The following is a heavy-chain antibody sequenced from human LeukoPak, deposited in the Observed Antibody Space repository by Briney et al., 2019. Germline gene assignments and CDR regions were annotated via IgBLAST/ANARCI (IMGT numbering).Heavy chain of an antibody. CDR1: GGSISSSNW. J-gene: IGHJ6*02. V-gene: IGHV4-4*02. Sequence: SETLSLTCAVSGGSISSSNWWSWVRQPPGKGLEWIGEIYHSGSTNYNPSLKSRVTISVDKSKNQFSLKLSFVTAADTAVYYCAGLVVGVAARAYYYGMDVWGQGATVTVSS. D-gene: IGHD2-15*01. CDR3: AGLVVGVAARAYYYGMDV. CDR2: IYHSGST.